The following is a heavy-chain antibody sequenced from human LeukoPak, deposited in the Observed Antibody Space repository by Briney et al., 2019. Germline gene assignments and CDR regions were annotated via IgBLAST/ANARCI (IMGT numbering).Heavy chain of an antibody. CDR1: GFTFSRYG. V-gene: IGHV3-23*01. CDR3: AKEAVRSSIAVAGTRYFQH. J-gene: IGHJ1*01. Sequence: GGSLRLSCAASGFTFSRYGMSWVRKAPGKGLEWVSAISGSGGSTFYADSVKGRFTISRDNSKNTLYLQMNSLRAEDTAVYYCAKEAVRSSIAVAGTRYFQHWGQGTLVTVSS. D-gene: IGHD6-13*01. CDR2: ISGSGGST.